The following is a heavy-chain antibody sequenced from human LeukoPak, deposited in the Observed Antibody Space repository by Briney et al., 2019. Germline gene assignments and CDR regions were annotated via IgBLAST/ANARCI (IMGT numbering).Heavy chain of an antibody. D-gene: IGHD4-17*01. Sequence: GGSLRLSCAASGFTFSSYAMSWVRQAPGKGLEWVSAISGSGGSTYYADSVKGRFTISRDNSKNTLYLQMGSLRAEDMAVYYCARAPRDYAEEFNYYYGMDVWGQGTTVTVSS. V-gene: IGHV3-23*01. CDR1: GFTFSSYA. CDR2: ISGSGGST. J-gene: IGHJ6*02. CDR3: ARAPRDYAEEFNYYYGMDV.